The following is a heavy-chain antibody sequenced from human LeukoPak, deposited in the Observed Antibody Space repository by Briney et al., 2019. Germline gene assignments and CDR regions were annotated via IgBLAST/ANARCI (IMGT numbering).Heavy chain of an antibody. D-gene: IGHD1-26*01. V-gene: IGHV3-53*01. CDR3: AKIAETSGSYGQGYDY. CDR1: GFTVSSNY. Sequence: GGSLRLSCAASGFTVSSNYMSWVRQAPGKGLEWVSLIYSGGSTYYADSVKGRFTISRDNSKNTLYLQMNSLRAEDTAVYYCAKIAETSGSYGQGYDYWGQGTLVTVSS. J-gene: IGHJ4*02. CDR2: IYSGGST.